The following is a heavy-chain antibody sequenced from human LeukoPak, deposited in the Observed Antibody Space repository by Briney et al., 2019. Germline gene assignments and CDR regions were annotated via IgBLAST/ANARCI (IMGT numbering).Heavy chain of an antibody. J-gene: IGHJ5*02. CDR3: ARGSLWFGESSPYNWFDP. Sequence: PSETLSLTCTVSGGSISSSSYYWGWIRQPPGKGLEWIGSIYYSGSTYYNPSLKSRVTISVDTSKNQFSLKLSSVTAADTAVYYCARGSLWFGESSPYNWFDPWGQGTLVTVSS. V-gene: IGHV4-39*01. CDR1: GGSISSSSYY. CDR2: IYYSGST. D-gene: IGHD3-10*01.